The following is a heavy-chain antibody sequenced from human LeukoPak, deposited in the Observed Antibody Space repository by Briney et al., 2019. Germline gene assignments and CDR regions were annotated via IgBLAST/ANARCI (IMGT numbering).Heavy chain of an antibody. Sequence: GRTLRLSCAASGFTFTNYWMTWVRQAPGKRLEWLADIKQGGSVQYYVDSAKGRFTISRDNPKSSLHLQMNRLSAQDTAGFNCVTESRGTSHSRWGQGTLVTVSS. D-gene: IGHD1-1*01. CDR2: IKQGGSVQ. V-gene: IGHV3-7*05. CDR3: VTESRGTSHSR. J-gene: IGHJ4*02. CDR1: GFTFTNYW.